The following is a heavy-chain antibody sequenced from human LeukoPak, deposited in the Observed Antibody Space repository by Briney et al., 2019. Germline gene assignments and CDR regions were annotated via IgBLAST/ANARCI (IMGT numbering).Heavy chain of an antibody. J-gene: IGHJ2*01. CDR3: ARTSITMIVVVRLADWYFDL. CDR2: ISAYNGNT. Sequence: GASVKVSCKASGYTFTSYGISWVRQAPGQGLEWMGWISAYNGNTNYAQKLQGRVTMTTDTSTSTAYMELRSLRSDDAAVYYCARTSITMIVVVRLADWYFDLWGRGTLVTVSS. V-gene: IGHV1-18*01. CDR1: GYTFTSYG. D-gene: IGHD3-22*01.